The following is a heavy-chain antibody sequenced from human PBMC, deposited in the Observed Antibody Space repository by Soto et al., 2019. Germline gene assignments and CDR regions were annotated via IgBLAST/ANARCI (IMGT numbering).Heavy chain of an antibody. D-gene: IGHD1-26*01. CDR3: VRWEVVSNRRWFDP. Sequence: EVQLVESGGGLVKPGGSLRLSCAASGFTFSSYSMNWVRQAPGKGLEWVSSISSSSSYIYYADSVKGRFTISRDNAKNSLYLQMNSLRAEDTAVYYCVRWEVVSNRRWFDPWGQGTLVTVSS. V-gene: IGHV3-21*01. CDR2: ISSSSSYI. CDR1: GFTFSSYS. J-gene: IGHJ5*02.